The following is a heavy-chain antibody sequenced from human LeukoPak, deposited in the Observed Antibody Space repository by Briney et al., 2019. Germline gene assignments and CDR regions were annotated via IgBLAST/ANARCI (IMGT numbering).Heavy chain of an antibody. CDR3: ARGPQWRGDYYYMDV. Sequence: ASVKVSCKASGYSLTNFDINWVRQATGQGLEWMGRMNPNSGNKGYAQKFQGRVTMTMNTSITTAYMELSSLRSEDTAVYYCARGPQWRGDYYYMDVWGRGTTVTVSS. J-gene: IGHJ6*03. CDR1: GYSLTNFD. V-gene: IGHV1-8*01. CDR2: MNPNSGNK. D-gene: IGHD6-19*01.